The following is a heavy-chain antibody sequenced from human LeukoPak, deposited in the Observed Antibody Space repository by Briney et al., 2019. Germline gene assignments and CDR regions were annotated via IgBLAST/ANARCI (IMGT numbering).Heavy chain of an antibody. J-gene: IGHJ4*02. V-gene: IGHV4-59*08. D-gene: IGHD6-13*01. CDR1: GGSISSYY. CDR3: ARKTSSSWCFDY. CDR2: LFYSGNT. Sequence: PSETLSLTCTVSGGSISSYYWSWIRQPPGKGLEWIGYLFYSGNTNSNPSLKSRVTISADTSKNQFSLRLSSVTAADTAVHYCARKTSSSWCFDYWGQGTLVTVSS.